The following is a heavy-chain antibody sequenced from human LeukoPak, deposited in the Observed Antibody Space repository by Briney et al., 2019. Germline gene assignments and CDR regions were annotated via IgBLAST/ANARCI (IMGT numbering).Heavy chain of an antibody. CDR2: IYYSGST. D-gene: IGHD2-21*02. J-gene: IGHJ3*02. CDR1: GGSISNYY. CDR3: ASGYCGGACQLGGVDM. V-gene: IGHV4-59*01. Sequence: SETLSLTCTVSGGSISNYYWSWIRQPPGKGLEWIGYIYYSGSTNHNPSLKSRVTISVDTSKNQFSLKLSSVTAADTAVYYCASGYCGGACQLGGVDMWGQGTMVTVSS.